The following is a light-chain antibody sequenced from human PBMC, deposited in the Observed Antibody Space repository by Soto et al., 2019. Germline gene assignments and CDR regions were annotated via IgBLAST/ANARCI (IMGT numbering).Light chain of an antibody. Sequence: QSALTQPASVSGSPGQSITISCTGTSSDVGNYNLVSWYQQHPGKAPKLIIYECTKRPSGVSDRFSGSKSGNTASLTVSGLQAEDEADYYCCSYAGSSTFWVFGGGTKVTVL. V-gene: IGLV2-23*01. CDR2: ECT. CDR3: CSYAGSSTFWV. CDR1: SSDVGNYNL. J-gene: IGLJ3*02.